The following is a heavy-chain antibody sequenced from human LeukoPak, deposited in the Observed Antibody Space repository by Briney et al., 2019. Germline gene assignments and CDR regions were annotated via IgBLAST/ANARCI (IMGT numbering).Heavy chain of an antibody. D-gene: IGHD1-26*01. V-gene: IGHV3-21*01. Sequence: PGGSLRLSCAASGFTCSSYTMNWVRQAPGKGLEWVSSIISTSSYIYYADSVKGRFAISRDNAKNSLYLQMNSLRAEDTAVYYCATGGTYFDCWGQGTLVTVSS. CDR2: IISTSSYI. J-gene: IGHJ4*02. CDR3: ATGGTYFDC. CDR1: GFTCSSYT.